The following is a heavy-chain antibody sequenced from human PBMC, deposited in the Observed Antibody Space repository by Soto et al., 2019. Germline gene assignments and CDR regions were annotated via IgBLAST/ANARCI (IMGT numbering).Heavy chain of an antibody. CDR3: AREIIWLRFYYYYGMDV. Sequence: PGGSLRLSCAASGFTFSSYGMHWVRQAPGKGLEWVAVIWYDGSNKYYADSVKGRFTISRDNSKNTLYLQMNSLRAEDTAVYYCAREIIWLRFYYYYGMDVWGQGTTVTVYS. V-gene: IGHV3-33*01. D-gene: IGHD5-12*01. J-gene: IGHJ6*02. CDR1: GFTFSSYG. CDR2: IWYDGSNK.